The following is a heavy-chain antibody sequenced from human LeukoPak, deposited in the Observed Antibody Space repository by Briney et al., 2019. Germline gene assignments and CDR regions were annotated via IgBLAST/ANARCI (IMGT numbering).Heavy chain of an antibody. CDR1: GYTFTSYG. CDR3: ARVSRYSSSWYLCDY. V-gene: IGHV1-18*01. CDR2: ISAYNGNT. J-gene: IGHJ4*02. Sequence: ASVKVSCKASGYTFTSYGMRWVRQAPGQGLEWMGWISAYNGNTNYAQKLQGRVTMTTDTSTSTAYMELRSLRSDDTAVYYCARVSRYSSSWYLCDYWGQGTLVTVSS. D-gene: IGHD6-13*01.